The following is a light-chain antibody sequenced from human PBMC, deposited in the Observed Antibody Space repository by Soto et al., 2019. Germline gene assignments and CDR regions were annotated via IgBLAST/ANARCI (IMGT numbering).Light chain of an antibody. CDR3: CSYTTSSTYV. CDR1: SSDVGGYNY. V-gene: IGLV2-14*03. CDR2: DVS. Sequence: DLTKPASVSGSHVQSIAISCTRNSSDVGGYNYVSWYQQHPGKAPKLMIYDVSNRPSGVSNRFSGSKSGNTASLTISGLQAEDEADYYCCSYTTSSTYVFGTGTKVTVL. J-gene: IGLJ1*01.